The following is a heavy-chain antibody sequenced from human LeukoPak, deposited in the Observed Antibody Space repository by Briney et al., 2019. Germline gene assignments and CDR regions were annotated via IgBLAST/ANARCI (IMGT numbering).Heavy chain of an antibody. CDR3: ARVWDTAMAIDY. J-gene: IGHJ4*02. V-gene: IGHV4-59*13. CDR2: VYYSGYS. D-gene: IGHD5-18*01. CDR1: GGSITSYY. Sequence: AETLSLTCTVSGGSITSYYWAWLRQPPEKGLEWIGYVYYSGYSNYNPSLKSRVSMSVDTSMNQFSLKLSSVTAADTAVYYCARVWDTAMAIDYWGQGTLVTVSS.